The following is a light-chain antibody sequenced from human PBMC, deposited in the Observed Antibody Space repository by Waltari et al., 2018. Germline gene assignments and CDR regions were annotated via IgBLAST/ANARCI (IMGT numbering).Light chain of an antibody. V-gene: IGKV1-5*03. CDR1: QSISTW. Sequence: DVEMTHSPSTLSASVGDRVTITCRACQSISTWLAWYQQKPGKAPRLLIYKASTLETGVPSRFSGSGSGTEFTLNISSLQPDDFATYFCQQYNSYLLTFGGGTKVEIQ. CDR2: KAS. J-gene: IGKJ4*01. CDR3: QQYNSYLLT.